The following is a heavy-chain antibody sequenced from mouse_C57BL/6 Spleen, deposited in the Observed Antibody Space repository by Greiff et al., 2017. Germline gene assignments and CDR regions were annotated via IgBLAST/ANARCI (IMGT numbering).Heavy chain of an antibody. CDR3: ARLLLRYYFDY. D-gene: IGHD1-1*01. V-gene: IGHV1-64*01. CDR1: GYTFTSYW. Sequence: QVQLQQPGAELVKPGASVKLSCKASGYTFTSYWMHWVKQRPGQGLEWIGMIHPNSGSTNYNEKFKSKATLTVDKSSSTAYMQLSSLTSEDSAVYDCARLLLRYYFDYWGQGTTLTVSS. CDR2: IHPNSGST. J-gene: IGHJ2*01.